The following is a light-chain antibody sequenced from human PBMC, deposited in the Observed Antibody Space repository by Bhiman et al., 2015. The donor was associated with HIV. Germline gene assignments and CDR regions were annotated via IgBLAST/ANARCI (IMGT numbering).Light chain of an antibody. Sequence: QSALTQPRSVSGSPGQSVTISCTGTSSDVGGYNYVSWYQQHPGKAPKLMIYDVTKRPSGVPDRFSGSKSGNTASLSISGLQAEDEADYYCSSKTTSPTFHVLFGGGTKLTVL. V-gene: IGLV2-11*01. CDR3: SSKTTSPTFHVL. J-gene: IGLJ2*01. CDR1: SSDVGGYNY. CDR2: DVT.